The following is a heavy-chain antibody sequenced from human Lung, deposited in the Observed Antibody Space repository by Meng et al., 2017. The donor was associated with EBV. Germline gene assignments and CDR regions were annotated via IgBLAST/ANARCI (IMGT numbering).Heavy chain of an antibody. D-gene: IGHD4-17*01. J-gene: IGHJ4*02. CDR3: ARGPTTYFDY. CDR1: GGSISSGDYY. Sequence: QGDLQGAGPGLVTPPQPPSLTVTVSGGSISSGDYYWSWIRQPPGKGLEWIGYIYYSGSTYYNPSLKSRVTISVDTSKNQFSLKLSSVTAADTAVYYCARGPTTYFDYWGQGTLVTVSS. CDR2: IYYSGST. V-gene: IGHV4-30-4*01.